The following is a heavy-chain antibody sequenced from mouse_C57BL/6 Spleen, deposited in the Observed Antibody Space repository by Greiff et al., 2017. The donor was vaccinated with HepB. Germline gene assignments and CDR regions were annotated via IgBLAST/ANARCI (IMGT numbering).Heavy chain of an antibody. CDR1: GYTFTSYW. J-gene: IGHJ3*01. V-gene: IGHV1-74*01. D-gene: IGHD2-5*01. CDR2: IHPSDSDT. CDR3: AIEGYCSNYVAY. Sequence: QVQLQQPGAELVKPGASVKVSCKASGYTFTSYWMHWVKQRPGPGLEWIGRIHPSDSDTNYNQKFKGKATVTVDTSSCTAYMQLSSLTSEYSAVYDCAIEGYCSNYVAYWGQGTLVTVSA.